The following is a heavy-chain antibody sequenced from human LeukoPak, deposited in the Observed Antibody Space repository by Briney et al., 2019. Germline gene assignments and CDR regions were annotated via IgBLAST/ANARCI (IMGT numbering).Heavy chain of an antibody. D-gene: IGHD3-10*01. V-gene: IGHV3-23*01. Sequence: GGSLRLSCAASGSTFSNYAMDWVRQAPGKGLEWVSAISTGGDRAYYADSVKGRFTTSRDNSRNTLYLQLNSLRAEDTAVYYCARDSAGSGSYYWGQGTLVTVSS. CDR2: ISTGGDRA. CDR1: GSTFSNYA. CDR3: ARDSAGSGSYY. J-gene: IGHJ4*02.